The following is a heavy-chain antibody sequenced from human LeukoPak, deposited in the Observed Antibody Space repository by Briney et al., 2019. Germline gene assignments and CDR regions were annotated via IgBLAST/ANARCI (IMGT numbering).Heavy chain of an antibody. CDR2: IITYNGNT. CDR1: GYTFTIYG. V-gene: IGHV1-18*01. CDR3: ARDLRTFSYYYGSGSYPSSFDY. D-gene: IGHD3-10*01. J-gene: IGHJ4*02. Sequence: ASVKVSCKASGYTFTIYGISWVRQAPGQGLEWLGWIITYNGNTNYAQKLQGRVTLTTATSTSTAYMELRSLRSDDTAVYYCARDLRTFSYYYGSGSYPSSFDYWGQGTLVTVSS.